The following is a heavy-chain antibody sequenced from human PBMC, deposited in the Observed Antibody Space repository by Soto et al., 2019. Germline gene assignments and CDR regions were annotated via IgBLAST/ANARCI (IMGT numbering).Heavy chain of an antibody. V-gene: IGHV1-69*01. CDR2: IIPIFGTA. CDR1: GGTFSSYA. CDR3: AAIYCSGGSCYLAY. D-gene: IGHD2-15*01. J-gene: IGHJ4*02. Sequence: QVQLVQSGAEVKKPGSSVKVSCKASGGTFSSYAISWVRQAPGQGLEWMGGIIPIFGTANYAQKFQGRVTITADESTSTGYMELTSLRSEDTAVYYCAAIYCSGGSCYLAYWGQGTLVTVSS.